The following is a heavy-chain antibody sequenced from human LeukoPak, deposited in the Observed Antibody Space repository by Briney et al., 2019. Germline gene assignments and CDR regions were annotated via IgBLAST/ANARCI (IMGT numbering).Heavy chain of an antibody. J-gene: IGHJ4*02. CDR1: GFTVSNNY. CDR2: IYSGGST. V-gene: IGHV3-66*01. CDR3: ATLYYHILTGSPYSFHY. D-gene: IGHD3-9*01. Sequence: GGSLRLSCAASGFTVSNNYMSWVRQAPGKGLEWVSVIYSGGSTYYADSVKGRFTISRDNSKNTLYLQMNSLRAEDTAAYYCATLYYHILTGSPYSFHYWGQGTLVTVSS.